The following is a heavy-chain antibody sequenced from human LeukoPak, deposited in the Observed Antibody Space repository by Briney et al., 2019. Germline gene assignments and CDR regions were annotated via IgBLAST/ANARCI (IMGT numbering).Heavy chain of an antibody. J-gene: IGHJ3*02. CDR3: ARDRGELPHDAFDI. CDR1: GGSISSYY. Sequence: SETLSLTCTVSGGSISSYYWSWIRQPPGKGLEWIGYIYYSGSTNYNPSLKSRVTISVDTSKNQFSLRLSSVTAADTAVYYCARDRGELPHDAFDIWGQGTMVTVSS. D-gene: IGHD3-10*01. CDR2: IYYSGST. V-gene: IGHV4-59*12.